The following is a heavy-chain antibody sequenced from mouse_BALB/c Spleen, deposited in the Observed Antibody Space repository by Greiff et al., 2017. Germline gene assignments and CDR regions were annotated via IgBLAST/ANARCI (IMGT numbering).Heavy chain of an antibody. CDR2: IYPGDGDT. J-gene: IGHJ3*01. D-gene: IGHD2-4*01. CDR3: ARSYYDSAWFAY. Sequence: QVQLKESGAELVRPGSSVKISCKASGYAFSSYWMNWVKQRPGQGLEWIGQIYPGDGDTNYNGKFKGKATLTADKSSSTAYMQLSSLTSEDSAVYFCARSYYDSAWFAYWGQGTLVTVSA. V-gene: IGHV1-80*01. CDR1: GYAFSSYW.